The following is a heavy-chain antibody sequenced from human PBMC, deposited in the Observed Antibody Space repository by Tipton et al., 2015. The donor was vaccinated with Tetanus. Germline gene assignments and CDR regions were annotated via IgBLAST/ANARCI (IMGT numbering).Heavy chain of an antibody. CDR3: ARGDMVRGVIWFDP. D-gene: IGHD3-10*01. CDR1: GGSISSYY. Sequence: TLSLTCTVSGGSISSYYWSWIRQPVGKGLEWIGRIYTSGSTNYNPSLKSRVTMSVDTSKNQFSLKLSSVTAADTAVYYCARGDMVRGVIWFDPWGQGTLVTVSS. CDR2: IYTSGST. J-gene: IGHJ5*02. V-gene: IGHV4-4*07.